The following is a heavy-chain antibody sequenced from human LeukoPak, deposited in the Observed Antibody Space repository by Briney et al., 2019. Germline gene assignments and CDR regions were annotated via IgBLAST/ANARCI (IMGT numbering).Heavy chain of an antibody. CDR2: IDPSDSYT. J-gene: IGHJ4*02. CDR3: ARLFVDTAMGTADFGY. Sequence: PGESLQISSQGSGYSFTSYWISWARPMPGKGLEWMGRIDPSDSYTNYSPSFQGHVTISADKSISTAYLQWSSLKASDTAMYYCARLFVDTAMGTADFGYWGQGTLVTVSS. CDR1: GYSFTSYW. D-gene: IGHD5-18*01. V-gene: IGHV5-10-1*01.